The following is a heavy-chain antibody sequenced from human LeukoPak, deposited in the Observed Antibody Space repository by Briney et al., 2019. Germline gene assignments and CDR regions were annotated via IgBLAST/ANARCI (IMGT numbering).Heavy chain of an antibody. V-gene: IGHV3-20*04. CDR2: INWNGGST. J-gene: IGHJ4*02. Sequence: GGSLRLSCAASGFTFDDYGMSWVRHAPGKGLEWVSGINWNGGSTGYADSVKGRFTISRDNDKNSLYLQMNSLRAEDTALYYWARGGWLQSVDYWGQGTLVTVSS. D-gene: IGHD5-24*01. CDR3: ARGGWLQSVDY. CDR1: GFTFDDYG.